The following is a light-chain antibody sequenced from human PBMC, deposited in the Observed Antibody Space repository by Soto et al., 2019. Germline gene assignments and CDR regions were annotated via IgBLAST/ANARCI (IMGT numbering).Light chain of an antibody. CDR2: AAS. CDR1: QGISSY. J-gene: IGKJ5*01. Sequence: AIRMTQSPSSLSASTGDRVTITCRASQGISSYLAWYQVKPGKAPKLLIYAASTLESGVPSRFSATVSGTEFSLTITSLQPEDFATYYCQQLFDSPITFGQGTRLEIK. CDR3: QQLFDSPIT. V-gene: IGKV1-8*01.